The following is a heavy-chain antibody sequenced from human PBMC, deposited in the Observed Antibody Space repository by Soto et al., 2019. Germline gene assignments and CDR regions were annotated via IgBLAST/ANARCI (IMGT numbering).Heavy chain of an antibody. CDR1: GGSISSGGYY. Sequence: SETLSLTCTVSGGSISSGGYYWSWIRQHPGKGLEWIGYIYYSGSTNYNPSLKSRVTISVDTSKNQFSLKLSSVTAADTAVYYCERARYYDSSGWTPIEWWFDPWGQGILVPVSA. D-gene: IGHD3-22*01. J-gene: IGHJ5*02. CDR2: IYYSGST. V-gene: IGHV4-61*08. CDR3: ERARYYDSSGWTPIEWWFDP.